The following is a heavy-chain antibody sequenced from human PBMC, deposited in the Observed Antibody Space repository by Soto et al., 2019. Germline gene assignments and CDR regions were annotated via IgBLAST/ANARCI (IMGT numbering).Heavy chain of an antibody. Sequence: SVKVSCKASGGTFSSYAISWVRQAPGQGLEWMGGIIPIFGTANYAQKFQGRVTITADESTSTAYMELSSLRSEDTAVYYCARDAPMKYNWKGPHFDYWGQGTLVTVSS. J-gene: IGHJ4*02. CDR2: IIPIFGTA. D-gene: IGHD1-20*01. CDR1: GGTFSSYA. V-gene: IGHV1-69*13. CDR3: ARDAPMKYNWKGPHFDY.